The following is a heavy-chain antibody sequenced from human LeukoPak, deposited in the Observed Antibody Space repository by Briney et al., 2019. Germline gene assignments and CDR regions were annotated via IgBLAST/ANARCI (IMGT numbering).Heavy chain of an antibody. J-gene: IGHJ4*02. CDR2: IRGSGGST. V-gene: IGHV3-23*01. D-gene: IGHD3-22*01. Sequence: GGSLRLSCAASGFTFSSYAMSWVRQAPGKGLVWVSAIRGSGGSTYYADSVKGRFTISRDNSKNTLYLQMNSLRAEDTAVYYCAKVYDSSGYDSFFDYWGQGTLVTVSS. CDR3: AKVYDSSGYDSFFDY. CDR1: GFTFSSYA.